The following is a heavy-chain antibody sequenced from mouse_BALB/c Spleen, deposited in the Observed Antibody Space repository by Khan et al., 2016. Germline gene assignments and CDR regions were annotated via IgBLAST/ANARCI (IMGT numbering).Heavy chain of an antibody. CDR2: INPSTGYT. V-gene: IGHV1-7*01. Sequence: QVQLQQSGAELAKPGASVKMSCKASGFTFTSYWMHWVKQRPGQGLEWIGYINPSTGYTEYNQKFKDKATLTADKSSSTAYMQLSSLTSEDSAVYYCARSTMVLFAYWGHGTLVTVSA. CDR3: ARSTMVLFAY. D-gene: IGHD2-2*01. CDR1: GFTFTSYW. J-gene: IGHJ3*01.